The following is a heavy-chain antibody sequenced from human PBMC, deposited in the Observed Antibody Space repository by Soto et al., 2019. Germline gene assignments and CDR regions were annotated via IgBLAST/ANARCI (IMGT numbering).Heavy chain of an antibody. CDR2: TYYRSKWYN. D-gene: IGHD2-2*01. J-gene: IGHJ4*02. V-gene: IGHV6-1*01. CDR1: GDSVSSNSSA. CDR3: ARARVVPAATYFDY. Sequence: SQTLSLTCAISGDSVSSNSSAWNCISQSPSRGLEWLGRTYYRSKWYNDYAVSVKSRITINPDTSKNQFSLQLNSVTPEDTAVYYCARARVVPAATYFDYWGQGTLVTVSS.